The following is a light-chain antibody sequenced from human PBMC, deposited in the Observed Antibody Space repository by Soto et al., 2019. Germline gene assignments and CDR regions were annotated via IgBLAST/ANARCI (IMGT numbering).Light chain of an antibody. CDR1: QSVSISY. CDR3: QQYDSSPPFALT. Sequence: EIVLTQSPGTLSLSPGERATLSCRASQSVSISYLAWYQRRPGQAPRLLIYGASSRATGIPDRFSGSGSGTDFPLTIKRLEPEDFAVYYCQQYDSSPPFALTFGGGTKVDIK. CDR2: GAS. V-gene: IGKV3-20*01. J-gene: IGKJ4*01.